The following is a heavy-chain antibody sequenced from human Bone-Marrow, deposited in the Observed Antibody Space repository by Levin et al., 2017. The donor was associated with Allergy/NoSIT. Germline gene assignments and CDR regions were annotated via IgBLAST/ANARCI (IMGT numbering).Heavy chain of an antibody. CDR3: AASDVLRFLEYYYYGMDV. CDR2: IVVGSGNT. J-gene: IGHJ6*02. V-gene: IGHV1-58*02. D-gene: IGHD3-3*01. CDR1: GFTFTSSA. Sequence: SVKVSCKASGFTFTSSAMQWVRQARGQRLEWIGWIVVGSGNTNYAQKFQERVTITRDMSTSTAYMELSSLRSEDTAVYYCAASDVLRFLEYYYYGMDVWGQGTTVTVSS.